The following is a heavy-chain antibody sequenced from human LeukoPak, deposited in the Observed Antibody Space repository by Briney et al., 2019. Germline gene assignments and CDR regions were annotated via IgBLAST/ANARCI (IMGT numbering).Heavy chain of an antibody. D-gene: IGHD5-18*01. CDR1: GFTFSDYA. CDR2: LYTGGET. V-gene: IGHV3-23*03. J-gene: IGHJ4*02. CDR3: ARGFAPAYNFGVFDG. Sequence: GGSLRLSCAASGFTFSDYAIHWVRQAPGKGLEWVSLLYTGGETNYADSVKGRFTISRDNSKNTVSLQMNSLRAEDTAVYYCARGFAPAYNFGVFDGWGQGTLVTVSS.